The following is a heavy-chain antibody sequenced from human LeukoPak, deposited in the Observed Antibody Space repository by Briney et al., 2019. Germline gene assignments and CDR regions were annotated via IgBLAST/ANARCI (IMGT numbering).Heavy chain of an antibody. J-gene: IGHJ4*02. D-gene: IGHD3-16*01. CDR3: ARLRSADY. Sequence: GGSLRLSCTASGFNFRSYGMSWIRQAPGKGLEWVSTISGSGTTTYYAESGKGRFTISRDNSENMVFLQMNSLRVEDTAVYYCARLRSADYWGRGTLVTVSS. V-gene: IGHV3-23*01. CDR1: GFNFRSYG. CDR2: ISGSGTTT.